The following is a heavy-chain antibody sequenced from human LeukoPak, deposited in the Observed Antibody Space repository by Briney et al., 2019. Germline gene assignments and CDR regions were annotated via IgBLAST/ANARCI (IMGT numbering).Heavy chain of an antibody. CDR3: ARDLYYYDSSAQPSYGMDV. CDR2: IWYDGSNK. J-gene: IGHJ6*02. V-gene: IGHV3-33*01. Sequence: GGSLRLSCAASGFTFSSYGMNWVRQAPGKGLEWVAVIWYDGSNKYYADSVKGRFTISRDNSKNTLYLQMNSLRAEDTAVYYCARDLYYYDSSAQPSYGMDVWGQGTTVTVSS. D-gene: IGHD3-22*01. CDR1: GFTFSSYG.